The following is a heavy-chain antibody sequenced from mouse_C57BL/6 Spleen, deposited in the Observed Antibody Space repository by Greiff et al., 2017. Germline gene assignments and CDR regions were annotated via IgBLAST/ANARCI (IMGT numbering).Heavy chain of an antibody. CDR3: ARHEWLHGFDY. CDR2: ISGGGGNT. J-gene: IGHJ2*01. D-gene: IGHD1-2*01. CDR1: GFTFSSYT. V-gene: IGHV5-9*01. Sequence: EVQVVESGGGLVKPGGSLKLSCAASGFTFSSYTMSWVRQTPEKRLEWVATISGGGGNTYYPDSVKGRFTISSDNAKNTLYLQKSSLRSEDTALYYCARHEWLHGFDYWGQGTTLTVSS.